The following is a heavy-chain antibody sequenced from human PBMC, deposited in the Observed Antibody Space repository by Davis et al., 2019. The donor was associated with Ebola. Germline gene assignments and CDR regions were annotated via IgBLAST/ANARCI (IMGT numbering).Heavy chain of an antibody. Sequence: LRLSCTVSGGSISSGGYYWSWIRQHPGKGLEWIGYIYYSGSTYYNPSLKSRVTISVDTSKNQFSLKLSSVTAADTAVYYCARGCKGYCSGGSCTTGRGWSYYYYYMDVWGKGTTVTVSS. D-gene: IGHD2-15*01. CDR2: IYYSGST. V-gene: IGHV4-31*03. CDR3: ARGCKGYCSGGSCTTGRGWSYYYYYMDV. CDR1: GGSISSGGYY. J-gene: IGHJ6*03.